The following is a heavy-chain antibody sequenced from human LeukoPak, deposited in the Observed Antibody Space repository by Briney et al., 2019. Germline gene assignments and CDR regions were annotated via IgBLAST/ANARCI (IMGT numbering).Heavy chain of an antibody. CDR2: IKQDGSER. V-gene: IGHV3-7*01. Sequence: PGGSLRLSCAASGFTFSSYGMHWVRQAPGKGLKWVAIIKQDGSERYYVDSVKGRFTISRDNAKNSLYLQMNSLRAEDTAVYYCARDWRLDWFDPWGQGTLVTVSS. CDR3: ARDWRLDWFDP. J-gene: IGHJ5*02. CDR1: GFTFSSYG. D-gene: IGHD3-3*01.